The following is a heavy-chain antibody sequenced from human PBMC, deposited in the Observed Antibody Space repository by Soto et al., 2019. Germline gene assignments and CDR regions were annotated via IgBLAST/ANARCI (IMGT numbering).Heavy chain of an antibody. D-gene: IGHD2-2*03. CDR3: ARAYGSGVGAVNF. CDR1: GFTFSDYY. Sequence: QGQLVESGGGLVKPGGSLRLSCAASGFTFSDYYMSWIRQAPGKGLEWISYISGSGDIIYYADSMKGRFTISRDNAKNSLFLEMNSLRADDTATYYCARAYGSGVGAVNFWGQGTVVTVSS. J-gene: IGHJ3*01. CDR2: ISGSGDII. V-gene: IGHV3-11*01.